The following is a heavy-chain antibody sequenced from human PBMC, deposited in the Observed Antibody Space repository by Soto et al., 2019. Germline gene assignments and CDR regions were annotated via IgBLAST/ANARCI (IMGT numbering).Heavy chain of an antibody. CDR3: AKDRAGTTAFDY. V-gene: IGHV3-23*01. D-gene: IGHD1-7*01. CDR1: GFTFSSYA. J-gene: IGHJ4*02. CDR2: ISGSGGKT. Sequence: PGGSLRLSCTDSGFTFSSYALSWVRQAPGKGLEWVSAISGSGGKTYYADSVKGRFTISRDNSKNTLYLQMNSLRAEDTAVYYCAKDRAGTTAFDYWGQGTLVTVSS.